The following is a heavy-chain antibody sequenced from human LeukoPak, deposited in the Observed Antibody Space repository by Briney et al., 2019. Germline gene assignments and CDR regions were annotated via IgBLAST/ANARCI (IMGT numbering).Heavy chain of an antibody. CDR2: IREDGSEK. D-gene: IGHD3-10*01. Sequence: GGSLRLSCAASGFTFSSYWMSWGRQAPGKGLEWVANIREDGSEKYYVDSVKGQFTISRDNAKNSLFLQMDSLRAEDTAVYCCARDLAGHYYGSGSSFDYWGQGTLVTVSS. J-gene: IGHJ4*02. CDR1: GFTFSSYW. CDR3: ARDLAGHYYGSGSSFDY. V-gene: IGHV3-7*01.